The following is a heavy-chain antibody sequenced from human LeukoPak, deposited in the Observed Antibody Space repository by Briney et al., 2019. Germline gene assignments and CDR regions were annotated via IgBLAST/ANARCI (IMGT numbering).Heavy chain of an antibody. CDR2: INHSGST. CDR3: ASRPSVVVVAAYYFDY. D-gene: IGHD2-15*01. Sequence: PSETLSLTCAVYGGSFSGYYWSWIRQPPGKGLVWIGEINHSGSTNYNPSLKSRVTISVDTSKNQFSLKLSSVTAADTAVYYCASRPSVVVVAAYYFDYWGQGTLVTVSS. CDR1: GGSFSGYY. V-gene: IGHV4-34*01. J-gene: IGHJ4*02.